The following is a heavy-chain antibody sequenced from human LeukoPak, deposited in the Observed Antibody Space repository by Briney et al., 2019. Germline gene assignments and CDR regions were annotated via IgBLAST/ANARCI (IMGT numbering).Heavy chain of an antibody. J-gene: IGHJ4*02. CDR1: GYSFTNYW. D-gene: IGHD3-10*01. CDR3: ARPPYGSGSYFDY. V-gene: IGHV1-46*03. CDR2: INPSGGST. Sequence: GESLKISCKGSGYSFTNYWIAWVRQMPGKGLEWMGIINPSGGSTSYAQKFQGRVTMTRDTSTSTVYMELSSLRSEDTAVYYCARPPYGSGSYFDYWGQGTLVTVSS.